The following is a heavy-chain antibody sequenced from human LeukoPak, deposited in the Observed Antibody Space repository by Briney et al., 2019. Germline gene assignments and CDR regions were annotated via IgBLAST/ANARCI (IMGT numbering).Heavy chain of an antibody. D-gene: IGHD1-26*01. CDR2: INQDGSEE. CDR3: ARWKMELERNAFDF. V-gene: IGHV3-7*01. Sequence: GGSLRLSCAASGFTFRTYWMSWIRQAPGNEPEWVADINQDGSEEYYLQSVQGRFTVSRDNAQNAVLLQMTYLRADDTAVYYCARWKMELERNAFDFWGQGTVVTVSS. CDR1: GFTFRTYW. J-gene: IGHJ3*01.